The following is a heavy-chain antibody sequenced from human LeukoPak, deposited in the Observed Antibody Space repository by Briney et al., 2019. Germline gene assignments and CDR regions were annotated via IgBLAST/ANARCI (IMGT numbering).Heavy chain of an antibody. D-gene: IGHD3-10*01. CDR2: IYYSGST. CDR1: GGSISSSSYY. Sequence: SETLALTCTVSGGSISSSSYYWGWIRQPPGKGLEWIGSIYYSGSTYYNPSLRSRVTISVDTSKNQFSLKLSSVTAADTAVYYCARQTYYYGSGSYLGWFDPWGQGTLVTVSS. CDR3: ARQTYYYGSGSYLGWFDP. V-gene: IGHV4-39*01. J-gene: IGHJ5*02.